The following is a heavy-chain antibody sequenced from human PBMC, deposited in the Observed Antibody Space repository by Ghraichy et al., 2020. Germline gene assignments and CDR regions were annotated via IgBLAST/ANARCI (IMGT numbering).Heavy chain of an antibody. CDR3: ARGYYYDSGGYQNRVFAY. D-gene: IGHD3-22*01. CDR1: GFSISSGYY. Sequence: SETLSLTCTVSGFSISSGYYWGWIRQPPGKGLEWIGSIYYSGSTYYNPSLKSRVTISVDTSKNQLSLKLSSVTAADTALYYCARGYYYDSGGYQNRVFAYWGQGTLVTVSS. CDR2: IYYSGST. V-gene: IGHV4-38-2*02. J-gene: IGHJ4*02.